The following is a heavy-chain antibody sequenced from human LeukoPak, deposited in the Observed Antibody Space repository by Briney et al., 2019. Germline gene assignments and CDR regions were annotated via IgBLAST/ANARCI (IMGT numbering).Heavy chain of an antibody. CDR2: IKEDGSEK. D-gene: IGHD3-10*01. CDR3: ARTIRGY. CDR1: GFTFSNYW. V-gene: IGHV3-7*03. J-gene: IGHJ4*02. Sequence: PGGSLRLSCAASGFTFSNYWMSWVRQAPGKGLEWVANIKEDGSEKQYVDSEKGRFTISRDNAKNSLYLQMNSLRVEDTAVYYCARTIRGYWGKGTLVTVSS.